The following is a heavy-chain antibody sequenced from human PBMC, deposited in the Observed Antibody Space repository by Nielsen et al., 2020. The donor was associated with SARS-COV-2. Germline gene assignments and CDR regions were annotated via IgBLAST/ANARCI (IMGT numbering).Heavy chain of an antibody. CDR2: ISAYNGNT. CDR3: ARDLYDILTGYYYYYGMDV. V-gene: IGHV1-18*01. D-gene: IGHD3-9*01. CDR1: GGTFSSYA. J-gene: IGHJ6*02. Sequence: ASVKVSCKASGGTFSSYAISWVRQAPGQGLEWMGWISAYNGNTNYAQKLQGRVTMTTDTSTSTAYMELRSLRSDDTAVYYCARDLYDILTGYYYYYGMDVWGQGTTVTVSS.